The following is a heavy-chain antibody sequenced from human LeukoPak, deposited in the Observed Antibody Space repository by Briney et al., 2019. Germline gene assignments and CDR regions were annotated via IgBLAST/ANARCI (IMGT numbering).Heavy chain of an antibody. D-gene: IGHD3-22*01. CDR1: GFTFSSYS. Sequence: PGGSLRLSCAASGFTFSSYSMNCVRQAPGKGLEWVSSISSSSDYIYYADSVKGRFTISRDNAKNSLYVQMNSLRAEDTAVYYCARIGGYYSLDYWGQGTLVTVSS. CDR3: ARIGGYYSLDY. V-gene: IGHV3-21*01. CDR2: ISSSSDYI. J-gene: IGHJ4*02.